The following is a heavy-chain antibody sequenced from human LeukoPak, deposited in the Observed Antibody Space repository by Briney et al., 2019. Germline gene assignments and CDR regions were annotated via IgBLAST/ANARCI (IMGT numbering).Heavy chain of an antibody. CDR3: ARVGIAVAGTVY. J-gene: IGHJ4*02. CDR2: ISLTGDTI. Sequence: PGGSLRLSCVASGFTFSALYISWIRQAPGQGLEWVSYISLTGDTIYYADSVKGRFTISRDNAKNSLYLQMNSLRAEDTAVYYCARVGIAVAGTVYWGQGTLVTVSS. V-gene: IGHV3-11*01. D-gene: IGHD6-19*01. CDR1: GFTFSALY.